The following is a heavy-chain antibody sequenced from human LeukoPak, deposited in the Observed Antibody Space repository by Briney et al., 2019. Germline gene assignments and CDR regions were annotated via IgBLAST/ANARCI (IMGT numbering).Heavy chain of an antibody. Sequence: SETLSLTFTVSGGSISSSSYYWGWIRQPPGKVLEWIGSIYYSGSTYYNPSLKSRVTISVDTSKNQFSLKLSSVTAADTAVYCCARLDNNAWYYAFDIWSQGTMVTVSS. CDR2: IYYSGST. V-gene: IGHV4-39*01. CDR3: ARLDNNAWYYAFDI. D-gene: IGHD6-19*01. CDR1: GGSISSSSYY. J-gene: IGHJ3*02.